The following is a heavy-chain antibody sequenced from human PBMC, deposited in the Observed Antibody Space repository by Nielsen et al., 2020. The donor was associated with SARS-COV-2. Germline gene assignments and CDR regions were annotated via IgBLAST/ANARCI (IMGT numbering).Heavy chain of an antibody. CDR2: IDPSDSYT. CDR1: GGSFSGYYW. V-gene: IGHV5-10-1*01. Sequence: GGSLRLSCAVYGGSFSGYYWISWVRQMPGKGLEWMGRIDPSDSYTNYSPSFQGHVTISADKSISTAYLQWSSLKASDTAMYYCARQGYGNKRNDYWGQGTLVTVSS. D-gene: IGHD5-24*01. CDR3: ARQGYGNKRNDY. J-gene: IGHJ4*02.